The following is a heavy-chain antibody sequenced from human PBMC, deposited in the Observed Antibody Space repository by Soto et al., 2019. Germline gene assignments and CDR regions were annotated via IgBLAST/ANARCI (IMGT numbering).Heavy chain of an antibody. D-gene: IGHD3-22*01. V-gene: IGHV3-23*01. Sequence: PGGSLRLSCAASGFTFSSYAMSWVRQAPGKGLEWVSAVSFSGGSTYYADSVKGRFTISRDNSKNTLYLQMNSLRAEDTAVYYCAKDQYDSNGYYLYYFDYWGQGTLVTVSS. CDR1: GFTFSSYA. CDR3: AKDQYDSNGYYLYYFDY. CDR2: VSFSGGST. J-gene: IGHJ4*02.